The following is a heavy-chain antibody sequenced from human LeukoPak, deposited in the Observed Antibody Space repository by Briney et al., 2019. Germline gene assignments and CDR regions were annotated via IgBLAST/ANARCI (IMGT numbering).Heavy chain of an antibody. J-gene: IGHJ6*02. CDR2: IASDGSST. Sequence: GGSLRLSCAASGFTFSSYWMNWVRQAPGKGLVWVSRIASDGSSTTYADSVKGRFSISRDNAKNTLYLQMNSLRVEDTAVYYCARDPATYGMDVWGQGTTVTVSS. CDR1: GFTFSSYW. V-gene: IGHV3-74*01. CDR3: ARDPATYGMDV.